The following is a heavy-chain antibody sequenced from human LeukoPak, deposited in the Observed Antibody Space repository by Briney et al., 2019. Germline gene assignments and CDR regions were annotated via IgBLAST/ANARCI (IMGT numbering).Heavy chain of an antibody. D-gene: IGHD6-13*01. CDR3: AKDSAVSDYSSRGGWFDS. V-gene: IGHV3-23*01. CDR2: IGGSGVRT. CDR1: RFTFSTYA. Sequence: PGGSLRLSCAASRFTFSTYAMSWVRQAPGKGLEWVSAIGGSGVRTYYADSLKGRFAISRDNSNNILYLQMNSLRAEDTAVYYCAKDSAVSDYSSRGGWFDSWGQGTLVTVSS. J-gene: IGHJ5*01.